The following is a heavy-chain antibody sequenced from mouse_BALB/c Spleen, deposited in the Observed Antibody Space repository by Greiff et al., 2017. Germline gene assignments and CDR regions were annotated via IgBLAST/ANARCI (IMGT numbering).Heavy chain of an antibody. Sequence: EVKLMESGGGLVKPGGSLKLSCAASGFTFSSYAMSWVRQSPEKRLEWVAEISSGGSYTYYPDTVTGRFTISRDNAKNTLYLEMSSLRSEDTAMYYCARGYDYDGAWFAYWGQGTLVTVSA. D-gene: IGHD2-4*01. V-gene: IGHV5-9-4*01. CDR1: GFTFSSYA. J-gene: IGHJ3*01. CDR2: ISSGGSYT. CDR3: ARGYDYDGAWFAY.